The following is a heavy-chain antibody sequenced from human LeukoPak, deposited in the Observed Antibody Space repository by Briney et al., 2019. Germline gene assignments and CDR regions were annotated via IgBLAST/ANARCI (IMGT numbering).Heavy chain of an antibody. CDR3: AREYSSSYGWFDP. J-gene: IGHJ5*02. CDR1: GGSISSYY. V-gene: IGHV4-59*01. CDR2: IYYSGST. D-gene: IGHD6-6*01. Sequence: SETLSLTCTVSGGSISSYYWSWIRQPPGKGLEWIGYIYYSGSTNYNPSLKSRVTISVDTSKNQFSLKLSSVTAADTAVYYYAREYSSSYGWFDPWGQGTLVTVSS.